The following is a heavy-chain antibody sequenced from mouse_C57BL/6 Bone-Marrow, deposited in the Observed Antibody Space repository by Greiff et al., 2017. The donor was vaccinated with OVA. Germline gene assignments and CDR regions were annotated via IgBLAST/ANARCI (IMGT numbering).Heavy chain of an antibody. Sequence: EVQLQQSGPELVKPGASVKISCKASGYTFTDYYMNWVKQSHGKSLEWIGDINPNNGGTSYNQKFKGKATLTVDKSSSTAYMELRSLTSEDSAVYYCARRGGSARYYYAMDYWGQGTSVTVSS. J-gene: IGHJ4*01. CDR2: INPNNGGT. V-gene: IGHV1-26*01. CDR3: ARRGGSARYYYAMDY. D-gene: IGHD3-2*02. CDR1: GYTFTDYY.